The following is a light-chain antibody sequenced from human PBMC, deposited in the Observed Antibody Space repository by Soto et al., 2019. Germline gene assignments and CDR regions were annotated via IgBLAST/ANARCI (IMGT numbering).Light chain of an antibody. CDR1: QSVSSSH. CDR2: GAS. J-gene: IGKJ1*01. Sequence: EIVLTQSPGTLSLSPGERATLSCRASQSVSSSHLAWYQQKPGQAPGLLISGASSRATGIPDRFTGSGSGTDFTLTISRLEPEDFAVYYCQQYGSSPRTFGQGTKVEIK. CDR3: QQYGSSPRT. V-gene: IGKV3-20*01.